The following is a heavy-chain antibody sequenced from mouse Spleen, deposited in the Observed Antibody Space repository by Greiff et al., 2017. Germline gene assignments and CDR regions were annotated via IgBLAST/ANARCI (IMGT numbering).Heavy chain of an antibody. J-gene: IGHJ4*01. Sequence: VQLQQSGAELVRPGASVKLSCTASGFNIKDDYMHWVKQRPEQGLEWIGWIDPENGDTEYASKFQGKATITADTSSNTAYLQLSSLTSEDTAVYYCAREGNTAMDYWGQGTSVTVSS. D-gene: IGHD5-1-1*01. V-gene: IGHV14-4*01. CDR2: IDPENGDT. CDR1: GFNIKDDY. CDR3: AREGNTAMDY.